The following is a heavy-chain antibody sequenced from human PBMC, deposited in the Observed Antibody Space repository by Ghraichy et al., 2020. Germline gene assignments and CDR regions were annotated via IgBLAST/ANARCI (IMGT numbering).Heavy chain of an antibody. CDR3: ARDLASIAARPSYYYYGMDV. CDR1: GYTFTSYG. J-gene: IGHJ6*02. CDR2: ISAYNGNT. D-gene: IGHD6-6*01. V-gene: IGHV1-18*01. Sequence: ASVKVSCKASGYTFTSYGISWVRQAPGQGLEWMGWISAYNGNTNYAQKLQGRVTMTTDTSTSTAYMELRSLRSDDTAVYYCARDLASIAARPSYYYYGMDVWGQGTTVTVSS.